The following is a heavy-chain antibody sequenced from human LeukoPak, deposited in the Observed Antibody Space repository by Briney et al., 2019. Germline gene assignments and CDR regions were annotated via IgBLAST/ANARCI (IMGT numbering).Heavy chain of an antibody. D-gene: IGHD6-19*01. J-gene: IGHJ4*02. Sequence: SETLSLTCTVSGGSISRSSYYWRWIRQPPGKGLQWIGSIYYSGSTYYSPSLKSRITISVDTSKNQFSLKMSSVTAADTALYYCTRQYSSGRGDFDYWGQGTLVTVSS. CDR2: IYYSGST. CDR3: TRQYSSGRGDFDY. V-gene: IGHV4-39*01. CDR1: GGSISRSSYY.